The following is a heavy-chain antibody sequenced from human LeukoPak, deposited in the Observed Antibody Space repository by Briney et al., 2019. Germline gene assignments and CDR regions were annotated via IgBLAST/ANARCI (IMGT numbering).Heavy chain of an antibody. CDR1: GYTFTGYY. CDR2: INPNSGGT. D-gene: IGHD6-13*01. Sequence: ASVKVSCKASGYTFTGYYMHWVRQAPGQGLEWMGWINPNSGGTNYAQKFQGRVTMTRDTSISTAYMELSRLRSDDTAVYYCARDLQPLGYHYYMDVWGKGTTVTVSS. CDR3: ARDLQPLGYHYYMDV. J-gene: IGHJ6*03. V-gene: IGHV1-2*02.